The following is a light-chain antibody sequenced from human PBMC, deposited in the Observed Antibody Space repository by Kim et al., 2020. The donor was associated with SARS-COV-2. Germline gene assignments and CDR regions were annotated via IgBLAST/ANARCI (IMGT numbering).Light chain of an antibody. CDR1: ALPKQY. J-gene: IGLJ3*02. V-gene: IGLV3-25*03. Sequence: SYELIQPPSVSVSPGQTARITCSGDALPKQYAYWFQQKPGQAPVVVIFEDTERPSGIPERFSGSTSWTTVTLTISGVQAEDEADYYCQSADSSDTFWVFG. CDR2: EDT. CDR3: QSADSSDTFWV.